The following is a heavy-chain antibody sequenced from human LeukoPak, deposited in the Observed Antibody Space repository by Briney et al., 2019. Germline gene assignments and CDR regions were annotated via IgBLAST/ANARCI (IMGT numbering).Heavy chain of an antibody. CDR1: GFTFSSCA. Sequence: GGSLRLSCAAAGFTFSSCAMTWVRQAPGKGLEWVASITGDGTRTYYTDSVKGRFTLSRDNSKNTLYLQMNSLRADETAIYYCASRPRADMGPLDYWGQGTLVTVSA. CDR2: ITGDGTRT. V-gene: IGHV3-23*01. J-gene: IGHJ4*02. CDR3: ASRPRADMGPLDY. D-gene: IGHD1-14*01.